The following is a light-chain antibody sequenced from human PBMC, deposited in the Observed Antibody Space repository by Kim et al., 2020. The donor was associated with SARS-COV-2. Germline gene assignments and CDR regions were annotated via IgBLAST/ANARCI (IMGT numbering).Light chain of an antibody. Sequence: SVSPGERATLSCRASQSVRNNLAWFQQKPGQAPRLLIYGASTRATGIAVSFSGSGSGTEFTLTISSPQSEGSAVYFCQQYDNWPLTFGGGTKVEIK. CDR1: QSVRNN. V-gene: IGKV3-15*01. CDR2: GAS. J-gene: IGKJ4*01. CDR3: QQYDNWPLT.